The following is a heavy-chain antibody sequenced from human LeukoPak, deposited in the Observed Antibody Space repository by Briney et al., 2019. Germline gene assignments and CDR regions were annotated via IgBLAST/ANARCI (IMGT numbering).Heavy chain of an antibody. J-gene: IGHJ5*02. D-gene: IGHD1-26*01. CDR2: ISSGSSTI. Sequence: GGSLRLSCAASGFTFSDYYMSWIRQAPGKGLEWVPYISSGSSTIFYADSVKGRFTVSRDNAKNTLYLQMNSLRAEDTAVYYCAREGGSYYSNWFDPWGQGTLVTVSS. CDR3: AREGGSYYSNWFDP. CDR1: GFTFSDYY. V-gene: IGHV3-11*04.